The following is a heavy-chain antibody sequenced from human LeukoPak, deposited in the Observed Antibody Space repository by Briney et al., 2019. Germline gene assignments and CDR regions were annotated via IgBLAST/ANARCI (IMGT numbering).Heavy chain of an antibody. Sequence: ASETLSLTCTVSGYSISSGYYWGWIRQPPGKGLEWIGYIYYSGSTNYNPSLKSRVTISVDTSKNQFYPKLSSVTAADTAVYYCASGSGYYFDYWGQGTLVTVSS. CDR3: ASGSGYYFDY. D-gene: IGHD3-10*01. J-gene: IGHJ4*02. CDR2: IYYSGST. CDR1: GYSISSGYY. V-gene: IGHV4-61*01.